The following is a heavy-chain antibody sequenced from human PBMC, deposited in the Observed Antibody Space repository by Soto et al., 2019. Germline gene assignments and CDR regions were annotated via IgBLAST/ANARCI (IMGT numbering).Heavy chain of an antibody. D-gene: IGHD4-4*01. CDR2: IYPGDSDT. CDR3: ARHSSYSPTPVYYYGMDV. J-gene: IGHJ6*02. CDR1: GYSFTSYW. V-gene: IGHV5-51*01. Sequence: GESLKISCKGSGYSFTSYWIGWVRQMPGKGLEWMGIIYPGDSDTRYSPSFQGQVTISADKSISAAYLQWSSLKASDTAMHYCARHSSYSPTPVYYYGMDVWGQGTTVTVSS.